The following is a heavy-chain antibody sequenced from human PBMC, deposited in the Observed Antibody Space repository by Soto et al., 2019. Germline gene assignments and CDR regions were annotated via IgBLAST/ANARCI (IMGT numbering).Heavy chain of an antibody. Sequence: GGSLRLSCAASGFTFSSYAMPWVRQAPGKGLEWVAVISYDGSNKYYADSVKGRFTISRDNSKNTLYLQMNSLRAEDTAVYYCARDSASYYGSGSPYYSYCMDVWGQGSTVTVSS. CDR1: GFTFSSYA. CDR2: ISYDGSNK. CDR3: ARDSASYYGSGSPYYSYCMDV. J-gene: IGHJ6*02. V-gene: IGHV3-30-3*01. D-gene: IGHD3-10*01.